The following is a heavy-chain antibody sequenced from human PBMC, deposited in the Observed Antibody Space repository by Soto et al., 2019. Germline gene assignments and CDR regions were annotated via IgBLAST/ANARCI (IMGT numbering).Heavy chain of an antibody. V-gene: IGHV4-59*01. CDR2: FYDSGST. J-gene: IGHJ4*02. CDR1: GVSISSYD. Sequence: PWGTLSLTCAVSGVSISSYDLSWVRQPPGKGLEWIGNFYDSGSTNYNPSLKSRANISVDTSKNNFSLKLSSVTAADTDVYYCARGGWKLFDYWGQGTPVTVSS. D-gene: IGHD6-19*01. CDR3: ARGGWKLFDY.